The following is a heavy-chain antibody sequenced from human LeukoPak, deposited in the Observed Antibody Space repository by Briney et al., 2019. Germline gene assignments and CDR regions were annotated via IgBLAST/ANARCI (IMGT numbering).Heavy chain of an antibody. D-gene: IGHD2-15*01. V-gene: IGHV3-21*01. CDR3: ARVDCSESNCYLDY. Sequence: GGSLRLSCAVSGFTLSRYNMDWVRQAPGKGLGWVSSSSSSSMYIFYADSVKGRFTISRDNAKNSLFLQMDSLRAEDTAMYYCARVDCSESNCYLDYWGQGTLVTVSS. CDR1: GFTLSRYN. CDR2: SSSSSMYI. J-gene: IGHJ4*02.